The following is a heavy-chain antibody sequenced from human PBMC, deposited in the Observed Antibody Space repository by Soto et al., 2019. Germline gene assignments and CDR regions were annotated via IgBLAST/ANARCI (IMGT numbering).Heavy chain of an antibody. J-gene: IGHJ4*02. Sequence: QVQLVESGGGVVQPGRSLRLSCAASGFTFSSYGMHCVRQAPGKGLEWVAVIWYDGSNKYYADSVKGRFTISRDNSKNTLYLQMNSLRAEDTAVYYCARDPGNQLWVVTPEYYVDYWGQGTLVTVSS. CDR3: ARDPGNQLWVVTPEYYVDY. D-gene: IGHD2-21*02. CDR2: IWYDGSNK. CDR1: GFTFSSYG. V-gene: IGHV3-33*01.